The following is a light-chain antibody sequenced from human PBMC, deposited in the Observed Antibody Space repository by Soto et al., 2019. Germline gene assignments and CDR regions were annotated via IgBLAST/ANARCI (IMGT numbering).Light chain of an antibody. CDR2: AAV. V-gene: IGKV1-9*01. J-gene: IGKJ5*01. CDR1: QGISQY. Sequence: ILMAQSRSTLSTSLGDRVTMTCRAIQGISQYVAWYQQKPGKAPKLLIYAAVVLQGGIPSRFSGSGSATEFILTISGLQPEDSAPYLCQQLNSYPQPFGQGTRLEIK. CDR3: QQLNSYPQP.